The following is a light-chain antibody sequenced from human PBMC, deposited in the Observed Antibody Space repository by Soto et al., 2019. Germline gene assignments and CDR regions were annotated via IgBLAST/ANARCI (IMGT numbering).Light chain of an antibody. V-gene: IGKV3-11*01. CDR2: DAS. Sequence: EIVLTQSPATLSLSPGERATLSCRASQSIRSNLAWYQHKPGQAPRLLIYDASHRATGIPGRFSRSGSGTDFTLTISNLEPEDFAVYYCQQRDKCPWTFGQGAKVEIK. CDR1: QSIRSN. CDR3: QQRDKCPWT. J-gene: IGKJ1*01.